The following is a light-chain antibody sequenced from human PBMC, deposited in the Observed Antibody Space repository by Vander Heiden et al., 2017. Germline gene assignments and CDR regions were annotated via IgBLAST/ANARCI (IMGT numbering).Light chain of an antibody. CDR3: CADTSSSNLV. CDR2: EVS. V-gene: IGLV2-14*01. Sequence: QSALTQPASVSGSPGQSIPISCTGTSSDVGGYNYVSWYQQHPGKALKLMIYEVSKRPAGVSSRFSGSKSGNTASLTISGHQDEDEADYYCCADTSSSNLVFGGGTKLTVL. CDR1: SSDVGGYNY. J-gene: IGLJ2*01.